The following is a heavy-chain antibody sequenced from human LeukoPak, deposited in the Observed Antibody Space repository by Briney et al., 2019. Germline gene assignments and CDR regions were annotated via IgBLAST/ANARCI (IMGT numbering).Heavy chain of an antibody. CDR2: INPNSGGT. CDR3: ARDPYYDFWSGQTDY. D-gene: IGHD3-3*01. V-gene: IGHV1-2*02. CDR1: GYTFTSYY. Sequence: ASVKVSCKASGYTFTSYYMHWVRQAPGQGLEWMGWINPNSGGTNYAQKFQGRVTMTRDTSISTAYMELSRLRSDDTAVYYCARDPYYDFWSGQTDYWGQGTLVTVSS. J-gene: IGHJ4*02.